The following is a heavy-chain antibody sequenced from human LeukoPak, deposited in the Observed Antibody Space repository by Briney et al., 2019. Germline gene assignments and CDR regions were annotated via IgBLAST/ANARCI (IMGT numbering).Heavy chain of an antibody. D-gene: IGHD5-12*01. V-gene: IGHV1-18*01. Sequence: ASVKVSCKASGYTFTSYGISWVRQAPGQGLEWMGWISAYNGNTNYAQKLQGRVTMTTDTSTSTAYMELRSLRSEDTAVYYCARGGYSGYDTPFSDYWGQGTLVTVSS. CDR3: ARGGYSGYDTPFSDY. J-gene: IGHJ4*02. CDR1: GYTFTSYG. CDR2: ISAYNGNT.